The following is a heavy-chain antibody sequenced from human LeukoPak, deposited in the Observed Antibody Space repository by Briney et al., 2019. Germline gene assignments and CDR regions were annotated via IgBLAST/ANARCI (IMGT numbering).Heavy chain of an antibody. CDR2: IHYSGST. Sequence: NPSETLSLTCTVSGGSISSSSYYWAWIRQPPGKGLEWIGSIHYSGSTYYNPSLQSRVTISIDTSKNQFSLKLNSVTAADTAVYYCARGKEVITMLRGLKPGYYFDYWGQGTLVTVSS. V-gene: IGHV4-39*07. CDR1: GGSISSSSYY. CDR3: ARGKEVITMLRGLKPGYYFDY. J-gene: IGHJ4*02. D-gene: IGHD3-10*01.